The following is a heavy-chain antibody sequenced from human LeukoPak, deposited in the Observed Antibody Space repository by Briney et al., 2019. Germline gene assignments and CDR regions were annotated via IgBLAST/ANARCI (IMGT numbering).Heavy chain of an antibody. V-gene: IGHV1-2*02. CDR3: ARVRSGLGFGMDV. CDR1: GYTFTGYY. J-gene: IGHJ6*03. CDR2: INPNSGGT. D-gene: IGHD1-26*01. Sequence: ASVKVSCKASGYTFTGYYMHWVRQAPGQGLEWMGWINPNSGGTNYAQKFQGRVTMTRDTSISTAYMELSRLRSDDTAVYYCARVRSGLGFGMDVWGKGTTVTVSS.